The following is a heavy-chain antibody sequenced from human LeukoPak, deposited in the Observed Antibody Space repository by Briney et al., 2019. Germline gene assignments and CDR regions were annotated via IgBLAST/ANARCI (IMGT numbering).Heavy chain of an antibody. V-gene: IGHV4-59*01. CDR3: VRGNYDDRGYSNAFDL. Sequence: SETLSLTCTVSGASISSFYWRWLRQPPRKRLEWIGYIPSNPNTISTTSLKTRVSISVPRSKPQFSLKLSSVTAADTAVYYCVRGNYDDRGYSNAFDLWGQGAMVTVSS. CDR2: IPSNPNT. J-gene: IGHJ3*01. CDR1: GASISSFY. D-gene: IGHD3-22*01.